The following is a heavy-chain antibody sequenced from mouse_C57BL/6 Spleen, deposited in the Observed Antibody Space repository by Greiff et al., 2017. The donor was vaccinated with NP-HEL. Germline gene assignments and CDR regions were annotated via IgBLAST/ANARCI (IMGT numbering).Heavy chain of an antibody. V-gene: IGHV1-69*01. CDR1: GYTFTSYW. Sequence: VQLQQPGAELVMPGASVKLSCKASGYTFTSYWMHWVKQRPGQGLEWIGEIDPSDSYTNYNQKFKGKSTLTVDKSSSTAYMQLSSLTSEDSAVYYCARCGDFTYYYAMDYWGQGTSVTVSS. D-gene: IGHD3-3*01. CDR3: ARCGDFTYYYAMDY. CDR2: IDPSDSYT. J-gene: IGHJ4*01.